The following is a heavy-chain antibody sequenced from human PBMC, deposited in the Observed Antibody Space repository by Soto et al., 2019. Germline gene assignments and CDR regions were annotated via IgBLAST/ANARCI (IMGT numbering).Heavy chain of an antibody. CDR1: GYTFTSYG. Sequence: GASVKVSCKASGYTFTSYGISWVRQAPGQGLEWLGRIIPIFGTRDYAQKFQGRVTITADDSTTTAYMELSSLRSDDTAVYYCAKDGGREGYFGNWFDPWGQGTLVTVSS. J-gene: IGHJ5*02. V-gene: IGHV1-69*13. D-gene: IGHD2-15*01. CDR3: AKDGGREGYFGNWFDP. CDR2: IIPIFGTR.